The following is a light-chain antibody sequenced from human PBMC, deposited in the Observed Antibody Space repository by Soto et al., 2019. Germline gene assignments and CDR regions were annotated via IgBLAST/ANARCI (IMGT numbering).Light chain of an antibody. Sequence: IQMTQSPSALSSSVGDRVTITCRASQSISSYLNWYQQKPGKAPELLIYAASSLQSGVPSRFSGSGSGTDFTLTIISLQPEDFATYYCQQSYSTPTFDQGTKVDIK. CDR1: QSISSY. V-gene: IGKV1-39*01. CDR3: QQSYSTPT. J-gene: IGKJ1*01. CDR2: AAS.